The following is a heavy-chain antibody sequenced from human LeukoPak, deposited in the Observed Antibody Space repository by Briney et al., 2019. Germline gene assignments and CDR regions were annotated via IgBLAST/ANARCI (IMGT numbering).Heavy chain of an antibody. V-gene: IGHV3-33*08. D-gene: IGHD2-15*01. CDR1: GFTFSSYA. CDR3: ARAPPYCSGGACYFDY. J-gene: IGHJ4*02. CDR2: IWYDGNNK. Sequence: PGGSLRLSCAASGFTFSSYAMSWVRQAPGKGLEWVAVIWYDGNNKYYADSVKGRFTISRDNSKNTLFLQMNSLRAEDSAVYYCARAPPYCSGGACYFDYWGQGTLVTVSS.